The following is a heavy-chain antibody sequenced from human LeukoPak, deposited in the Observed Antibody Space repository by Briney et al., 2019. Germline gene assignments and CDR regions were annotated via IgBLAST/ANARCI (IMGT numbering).Heavy chain of an antibody. Sequence: SETLSLTCTVSGGSISSTSYYWGWIRQPPGKGLEWTGSIYNSGITYYNPSLKSRVTISVDTSKNQFFLKVTSVTAADTALYSCATGYGHYYYFDYWGQGTLVTVSS. CDR1: GGSISSTSYY. V-gene: IGHV4-39*01. CDR2: IYNSGIT. CDR3: ATGYGHYYYFDY. D-gene: IGHD2/OR15-2a*01. J-gene: IGHJ4*02.